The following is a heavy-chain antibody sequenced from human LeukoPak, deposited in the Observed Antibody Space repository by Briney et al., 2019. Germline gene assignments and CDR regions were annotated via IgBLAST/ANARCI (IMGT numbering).Heavy chain of an antibody. D-gene: IGHD6-19*01. CDR2: ISGSGGST. Sequence: GRSLRLSCAASGFTFSSYAMSWVRQAPGKGLEWVSAISGSGGSTYYADSVKGRFTISRDNSKNTLYLQMNSLRAEDPAVYYCAKARKQWLVGGTAFDYWGQGTLVTVSS. CDR3: AKARKQWLVGGTAFDY. V-gene: IGHV3-23*01. CDR1: GFTFSSYA. J-gene: IGHJ4*02.